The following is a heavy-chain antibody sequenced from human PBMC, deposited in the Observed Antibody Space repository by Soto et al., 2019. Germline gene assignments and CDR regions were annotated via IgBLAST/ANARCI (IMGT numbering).Heavy chain of an antibody. CDR2: ISSSSSTI. J-gene: IGHJ6*02. D-gene: IGHD5-18*01. V-gene: IGHV3-48*01. CDR3: AWRTLQLWPRMDV. CDR1: GFTFSSYS. Sequence: PGGSLRLSCAASGFTFSSYSMNWVRQAPGKGLEWVSYISSSSSTIYYADSVKGRFTISRDNAKNSLYLQMNSLRAEDTAVYYCAWRTLQLWPRMDVWGQGTTVTVSS.